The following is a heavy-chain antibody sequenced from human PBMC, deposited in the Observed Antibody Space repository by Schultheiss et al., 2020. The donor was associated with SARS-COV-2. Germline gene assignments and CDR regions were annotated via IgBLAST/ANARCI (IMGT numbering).Heavy chain of an antibody. V-gene: IGHV4-34*01. CDR1: GGSFSGYY. CDR2: INHSGST. J-gene: IGHJ3*02. CDR3: ARETPGAFDI. Sequence: SETLSLTCAVYGGSFSGYYWSWIRQPPGKGLEWIGEINHSGSTNYNPSLKSRVTISVDTSKNQFSLKVSSVTAADTAVYYCARETPGAFDIWGQGTMVTVSS.